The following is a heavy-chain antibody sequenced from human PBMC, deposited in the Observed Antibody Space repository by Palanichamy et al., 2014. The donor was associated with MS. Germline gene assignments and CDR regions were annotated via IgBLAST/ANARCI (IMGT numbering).Heavy chain of an antibody. CDR2: ISAYNGNT. Sequence: HGLEWMGWISAYNGNTNYAQKLQGRVTMTTDTSTSTAYMELRSLRSDDTAVYYCAKSAVAGIGYYFDYWGQGTLVTVSS. J-gene: IGHJ4*02. V-gene: IGHV1-18*01. CDR3: AKSAVAGIGYYFDY. D-gene: IGHD6-19*01.